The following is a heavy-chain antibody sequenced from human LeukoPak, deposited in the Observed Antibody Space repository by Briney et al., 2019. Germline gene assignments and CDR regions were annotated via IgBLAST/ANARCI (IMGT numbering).Heavy chain of an antibody. V-gene: IGHV1-69*05. Sequence: SVKVSCKASGGTFSSYAISWVRQAPGQGLEWMGGIIPIFGTANYAQKFQGRVTMTRDTSTSTVYMELSSLRSEDTAVYYCARDQGGAFDIWGQGTMVTVSS. D-gene: IGHD3-16*01. J-gene: IGHJ3*02. CDR2: IIPIFGTA. CDR3: ARDQGGAFDI. CDR1: GGTFSSYA.